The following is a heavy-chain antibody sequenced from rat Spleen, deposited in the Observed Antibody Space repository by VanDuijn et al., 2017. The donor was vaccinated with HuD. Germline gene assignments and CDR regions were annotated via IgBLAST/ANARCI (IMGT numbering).Heavy chain of an antibody. V-gene: IGHV5-46*01. Sequence: EVQLVESGGGLVQPGRSLKLSCAASGFTFSSFPMAWVRQAPKKGLEWVAYISAGGDSTYYRDSVKGRFTISRDNAKSTLYLQMDSLRSEDTATYYCARFTTVLYYFDYWGQGVMVTVSS. CDR2: ISAGGDST. CDR3: ARFTTVLYYFDY. J-gene: IGHJ2*01. D-gene: IGHD1-1*01. CDR1: GFTFSSFP.